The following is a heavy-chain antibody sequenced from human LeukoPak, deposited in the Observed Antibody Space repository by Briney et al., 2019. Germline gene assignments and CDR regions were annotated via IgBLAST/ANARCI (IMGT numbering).Heavy chain of an antibody. V-gene: IGHV3-21*01. D-gene: IGHD3-22*01. Sequence: GGSLRLSCAASGFTFSSYSMDWVRQAPGKGLEWVSSISSSSSYIYYADSVKGRFTISRDNAKNSLYLQMNSLRAEDTAVYYCARDVTMIVADWGQGTLVTVSS. CDR1: GFTFSSYS. J-gene: IGHJ4*02. CDR3: ARDVTMIVAD. CDR2: ISSSSSYI.